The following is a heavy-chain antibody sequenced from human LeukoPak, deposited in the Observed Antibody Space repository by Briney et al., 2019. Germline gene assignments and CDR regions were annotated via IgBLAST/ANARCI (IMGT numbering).Heavy chain of an antibody. D-gene: IGHD6-13*01. J-gene: IGHJ3*02. Sequence: AXVKVSCKASGYTFTDYYMHWVRQAPGQGLEWMGWINPNSGNTVYAQKFQGRVTMTRNTSISTAYMELSSLRSEDTAVYYCARRYSSSWYLGAFDIWGQGTMVTVSS. CDR3: ARRYSSSWYLGAFDI. CDR2: INPNSGNT. V-gene: IGHV1-8*02. CDR1: GYTFTDYY.